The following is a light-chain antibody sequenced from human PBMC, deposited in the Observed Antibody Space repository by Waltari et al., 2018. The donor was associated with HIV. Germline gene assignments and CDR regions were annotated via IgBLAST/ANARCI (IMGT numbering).Light chain of an antibody. J-gene: IGKJ5*01. V-gene: IGKV3-15*01. CDR1: WRVNSN. CDR2: GAF. CDR3: QQYENWPPIT. Sequence: EIVMTQSPATLSVSPGERVTLSCRASWRVNSNLAWYQQKPGQAPRLLIYGAFGRAAGIPARFSGGGSGTEFTRTISSLQSEDVAVYYCQQYENWPPITFGQGTRLESK.